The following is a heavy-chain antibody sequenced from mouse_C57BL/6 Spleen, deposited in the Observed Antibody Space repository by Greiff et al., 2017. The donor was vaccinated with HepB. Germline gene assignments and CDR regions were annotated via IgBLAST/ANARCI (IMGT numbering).Heavy chain of an antibody. V-gene: IGHV5-4*01. CDR3: ARVAYGSSYVAWFAY. CDR1: GFTFSSYA. D-gene: IGHD1-1*01. CDR2: ISDGGSYT. Sequence: EVHLVESGGGLVKPGGSLKLSCAASGFTFSSYAMSWVRQTPEKRLEWVATISDGGSYTYYPDNVKGRFTISRDNAKNNLYLQMSHLKSEDTAMYYCARVAYGSSYVAWFAYWGQGTLVTVSA. J-gene: IGHJ3*01.